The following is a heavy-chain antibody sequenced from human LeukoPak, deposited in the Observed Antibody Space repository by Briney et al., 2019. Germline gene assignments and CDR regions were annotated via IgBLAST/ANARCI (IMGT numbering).Heavy chain of an antibody. Sequence: SVEVSCKASGGTFSSYAISWVRQAPGQGLEWMGGIIPIFGTANYAQKFQGRVTITTDESTSTAYMELSSLRSEDTAVYYCYTYYYDSSGYSRVYYFDYWGQGTLVTVSS. CDR2: IIPIFGTA. J-gene: IGHJ4*02. D-gene: IGHD3-22*01. CDR3: YTYYYDSSGYSRVYYFDY. V-gene: IGHV1-69*05. CDR1: GGTFSSYA.